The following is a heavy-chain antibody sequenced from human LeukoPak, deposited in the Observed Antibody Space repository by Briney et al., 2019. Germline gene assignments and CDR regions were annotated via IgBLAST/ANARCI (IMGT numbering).Heavy chain of an antibody. V-gene: IGHV4-4*07. CDR2: IYTSGST. Sequence: SETLSLTCTVSGGSISSYYWSWIRQPAGKGLEWIGRIYTSGSTNYNPSLKSRVTMSVDTSKNQFSLKLGSVTAADTAVYYCARSDVTVTKGYYYYYMDVWGKGTTVTVSS. CDR3: ARSDVTVTKGYYYYYMDV. CDR1: GGSISSYY. J-gene: IGHJ6*03. D-gene: IGHD4-17*01.